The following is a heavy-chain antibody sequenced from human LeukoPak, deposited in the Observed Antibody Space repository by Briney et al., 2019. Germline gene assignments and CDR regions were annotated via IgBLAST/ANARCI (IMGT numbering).Heavy chain of an antibody. J-gene: IGHJ6*03. CDR3: TTVQQWLGRGLYYMDV. V-gene: IGHV3-15*01. CDR2: IKSKTDGGTT. CDR1: GFTFSHAW. D-gene: IGHD6-19*01. Sequence: PGGSLRLSCVASGFTFSHAWMSWVRQAPGKGLEWVGRIKSKTDGGTTDYAAPVKGRFTISRDDSKNTLYLQMNSLKTEDTAVYYCTTVQQWLGRGLYYMDVWGKGTTVTVSS.